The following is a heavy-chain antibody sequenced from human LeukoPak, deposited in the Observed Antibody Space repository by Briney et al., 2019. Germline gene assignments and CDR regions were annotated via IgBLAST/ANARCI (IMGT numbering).Heavy chain of an antibody. CDR2: INPNSGGT. Sequence: GASVKVSCKASGYTFTGYYMHWVRQAPGQGLEWMGWINPNSGGTNYAQKFQGWVTMTRDTSISTAYMELSRLRSDDTAVYHCARDSVYSSSWCEVDYWGQGTLVTVSS. CDR3: ARDSVYSSSWCEVDY. J-gene: IGHJ4*02. V-gene: IGHV1-2*04. D-gene: IGHD6-13*01. CDR1: GYTFTGYY.